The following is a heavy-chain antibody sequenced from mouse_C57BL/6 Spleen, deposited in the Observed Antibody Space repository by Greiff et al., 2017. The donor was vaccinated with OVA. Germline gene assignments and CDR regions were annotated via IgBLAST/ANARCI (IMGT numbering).Heavy chain of an antibody. J-gene: IGHJ4*01. CDR3: ARWYGNYNYYAMDY. V-gene: IGHV1-64*01. Sequence: QVQLQQSGAELVKPGASVKLSCKASGYTFTSYWMHWVKQRPGQGLEWIGMIHPNSGSTNYNEKFKSKATLTVDKSSSTAYMQLSSLTSEDSAVYYCARWYGNYNYYAMDYWGQGTSVTVSS. CDR2: IHPNSGST. D-gene: IGHD2-10*02. CDR1: GYTFTSYW.